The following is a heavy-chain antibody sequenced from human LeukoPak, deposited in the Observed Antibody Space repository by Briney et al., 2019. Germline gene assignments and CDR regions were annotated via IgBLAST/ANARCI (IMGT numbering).Heavy chain of an antibody. V-gene: IGHV1-46*01. CDR2: ITASGGGT. D-gene: IGHD3-10*01. J-gene: IGHJ4*02. CDR1: GYTFTSYY. CDR3: ARDVFGLDY. Sequence: ASVKVSCKASGYTFTSYYLHWVRQAPGQGLEWMGVITASGGGTTCAQKFQGRVTMTRDTSSSTVYMELTSLRSEDTAVYYCARDVFGLDYRGQGTLVTVSS.